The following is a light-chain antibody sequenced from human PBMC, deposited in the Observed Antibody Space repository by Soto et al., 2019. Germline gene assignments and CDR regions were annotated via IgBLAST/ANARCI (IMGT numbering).Light chain of an antibody. V-gene: IGKV3-20*01. J-gene: IGKJ1*01. CDR2: AAS. CDR1: QSVSSSD. CDR3: QQFGRSSWT. Sequence: EIVLTQSPGTLSWSPGERATLSCRASQSVSSSDLAWYQQKPGQATRLLIYAASSRATGIPDRFSGSGSGTDFTLTISRLEPEDFAVYYCQQFGRSSWTFGQGTKVEMK.